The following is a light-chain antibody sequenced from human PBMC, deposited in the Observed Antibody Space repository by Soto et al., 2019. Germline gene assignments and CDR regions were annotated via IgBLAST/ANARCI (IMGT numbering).Light chain of an antibody. V-gene: IGLV1-44*01. CDR2: SNN. Sequence: QSVLTQPPSASGTPGQRGTISCSGSSSNVGSNTVNWYQPLPGTAPKLLISSNNQRPSGVPDRFSGSKSGTSASLAISGLQSEDEADYYCAAWDDSLIDVFGTGTKLTVL. CDR1: SSNVGSNT. J-gene: IGLJ1*01. CDR3: AAWDDSLIDV.